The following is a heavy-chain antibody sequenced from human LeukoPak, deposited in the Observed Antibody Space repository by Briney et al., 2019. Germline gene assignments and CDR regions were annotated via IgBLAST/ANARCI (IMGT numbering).Heavy chain of an antibody. CDR1: GFTVSSNY. D-gene: IGHD3-22*01. J-gene: IGHJ4*02. CDR3: RGYGSGYPNYFDY. Sequence: PGGSLRLSCAASGFTVSSNYMSWVRQAPGKGLEWVSVIYSGGSTYYADSVKGRFTISRDNSKNTLYLQMNSPRAEDTAVYYCRGYGSGYPNYFDYWGQGTLVTVSS. V-gene: IGHV3-53*01. CDR2: IYSGGST.